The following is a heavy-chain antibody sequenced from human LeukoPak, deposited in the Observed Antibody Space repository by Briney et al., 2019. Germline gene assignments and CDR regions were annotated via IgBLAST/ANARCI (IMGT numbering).Heavy chain of an antibody. CDR2: ISYDGGNI. Sequence: GGSLRLSCAPSEFTIDNYAMHWVRQAPGKGLELVALISYDGGNIYYADSVQGRFTISRDNSKNTLCLQMNSLRPENLALSYCARDPPFGSGWSQNYFDSWGQGTLVTVSS. J-gene: IGHJ4*02. D-gene: IGHD6-19*01. CDR1: EFTIDNYA. V-gene: IGHV3-30*04. CDR3: ARDPPFGSGWSQNYFDS.